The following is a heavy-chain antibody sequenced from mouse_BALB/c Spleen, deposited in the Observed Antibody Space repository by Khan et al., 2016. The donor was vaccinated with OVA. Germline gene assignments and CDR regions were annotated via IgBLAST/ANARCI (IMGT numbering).Heavy chain of an antibody. CDR1: GFSFTDYM. V-gene: IGHV1-39*01. D-gene: IGHD1-1*02. CDR3: ARSGWLKGLFAY. CDR2: INPYYGST. Sequence: EVQLQESGPELVKPGASVKISCKTSGFSFTDYMMLWVKQSHGKSLEWIGSINPYYGSTTYNLKFKDKATLTVDKSSNTAYMQLNSLTSEDSAVYYCARSGWLKGLFAYWGQGTLVTVSA. J-gene: IGHJ3*01.